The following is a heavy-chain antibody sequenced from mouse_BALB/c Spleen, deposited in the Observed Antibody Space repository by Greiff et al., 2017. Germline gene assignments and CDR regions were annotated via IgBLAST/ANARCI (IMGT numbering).Heavy chain of an antibody. CDR3: ARDYYAMDY. V-gene: IGHV14-3*02. J-gene: IGHJ4*01. Sequence: VQLQQSGAELVKPGASVKLSCTASGFNFKDTYMHWVKQRPEQGLEWIGRIDPANGNTKYDPKFQGKANITADTSSNTAYLQLSSLTAEDTAVYYCARDYYAMDYWGQGTSVTVSA. CDR2: IDPANGNT. CDR1: GFNFKDTY.